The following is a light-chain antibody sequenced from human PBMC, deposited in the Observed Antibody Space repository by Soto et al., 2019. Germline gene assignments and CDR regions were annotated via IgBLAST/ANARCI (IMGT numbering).Light chain of an antibody. Sequence: DIVITQSRLSLPVTPGEPASISCRSSQSLLHSNGYNYLDWYLQKPGQSPQLLIYLGSNRASGVPDRFSGSGSGTDFTLKISRVEAEDVGVYYCMQALQTPWTLGQGTKVDIK. CDR2: LGS. V-gene: IGKV2-28*01. CDR3: MQALQTPWT. CDR1: QSLLHSNGYNY. J-gene: IGKJ1*01.